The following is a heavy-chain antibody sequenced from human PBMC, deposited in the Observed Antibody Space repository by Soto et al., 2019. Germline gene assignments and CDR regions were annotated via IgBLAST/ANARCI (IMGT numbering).Heavy chain of an antibody. V-gene: IGHV1-69*04. D-gene: IGHD5-12*01. CDR1: GGTFSSYT. CDR2: IIPILGIA. CDR3: ARELRFSNQYYYYYMDV. Sequence: SVKVSCKASGGTFSSYTISWVRQAPGQGLEWMGRIIPILGIANYAQKLKGRVTITADKSTTTAYKELSSLRTEDTAVYYCARELRFSNQYYYYYMDVWGKGTTVTVSS. J-gene: IGHJ6*03.